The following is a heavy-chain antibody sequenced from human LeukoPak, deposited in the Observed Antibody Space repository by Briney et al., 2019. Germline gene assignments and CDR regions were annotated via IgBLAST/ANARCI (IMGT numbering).Heavy chain of an antibody. Sequence: ASVKVSCKASGYTFTGYYMHWVRQAPGKGLEWMGGFDPEDGETIYAQKFQGRVTMTEDTSTDTAYMELSSLRSEDTAVYYCATDGVGENIVGATIVHWGQGTLVTVSS. J-gene: IGHJ4*02. V-gene: IGHV1-24*01. CDR1: GYTFTGYY. CDR3: ATDGVGENIVGATIVH. D-gene: IGHD1-26*01. CDR2: FDPEDGET.